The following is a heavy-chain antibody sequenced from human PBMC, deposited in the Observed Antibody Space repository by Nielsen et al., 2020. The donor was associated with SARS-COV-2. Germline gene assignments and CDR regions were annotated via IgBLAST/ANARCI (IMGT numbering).Heavy chain of an antibody. CDR3: ARHSNYYGSGTMSGWFDP. V-gene: IGHV5-10-1*01. CDR1: GDGLSSYW. CDR2: IDPSDSYI. D-gene: IGHD3-10*01. Sequence: GESLKISCKASGDGLSSYWISWVRQMPGKGPEWMGRIDPSDSYINYSPSFQGHVTISADKSISTAYLQWSSLKASDTAMYYCARHSNYYGSGTMSGWFDPWGQGTLVTVSS. J-gene: IGHJ5*02.